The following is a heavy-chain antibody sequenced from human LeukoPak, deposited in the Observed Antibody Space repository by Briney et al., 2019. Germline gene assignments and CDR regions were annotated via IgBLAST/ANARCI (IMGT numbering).Heavy chain of an antibody. D-gene: IGHD6-13*01. J-gene: IGHJ4*02. CDR2: FAWDESAI. V-gene: IGHV3-7*01. CDR1: GFNFRRYN. CDR3: VTEYWYRFDY. Sequence: GGSLRLSCITSGFNFRRYNMAWVRQAPGKGLEWLATFAWDESAIEYTDSVRGRFTISRDNAKNSVHPQMTGLRAEDTAVYFFVTEYWYRFDYWGQGLLVTVSS.